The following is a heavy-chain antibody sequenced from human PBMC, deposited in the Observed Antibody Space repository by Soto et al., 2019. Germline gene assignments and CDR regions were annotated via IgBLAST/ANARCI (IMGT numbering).Heavy chain of an antibody. CDR3: AREVYCSGGSCSGGWFDP. D-gene: IGHD2-15*01. V-gene: IGHV4-30-4*01. J-gene: IGHJ5*02. CDR2: IYYSGST. CDR1: GGSISSGDYY. Sequence: PSETLSLTCTVSGGSISSGDYYWSWIRQPPGKALEWIGYIYYSGSTYYNPSLKSRVTISVDTSKNQFSLKLSSVTAADTAVYYCAREVYCSGGSCSGGWFDPWGQGTLVTVSS.